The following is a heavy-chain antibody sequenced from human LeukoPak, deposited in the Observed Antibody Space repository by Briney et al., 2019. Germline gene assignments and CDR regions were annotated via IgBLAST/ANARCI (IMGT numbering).Heavy chain of an antibody. D-gene: IGHD4-17*01. CDR3: ARDPGHDYGDYAGSHYYYGMDV. CDR2: IYYSGST. V-gene: IGHV4-31*03. Sequence: PSQTLSLTCTVPGCSISSGGYYTSWIRQPPGKGLEWIGYIYYSGSTYYTPSLQSRDTISVDTSKNQFSLKLSSVTAADTGVYYCARDPGHDYGDYAGSHYYYGMDVWGKGTTVTVSS. J-gene: IGHJ6*04. CDR1: GCSISSGGYY.